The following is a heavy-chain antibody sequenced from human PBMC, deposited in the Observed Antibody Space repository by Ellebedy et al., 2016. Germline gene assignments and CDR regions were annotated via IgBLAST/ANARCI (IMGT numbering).Heavy chain of an antibody. V-gene: IGHV1-69*13. J-gene: IGHJ6*02. CDR2: IIPIFGTA. CDR3: ARDRAWRAGGSGYDFVFRSEEDSGMDV. Sequence: SVKVSCXASGGTFSSYAISWVRQAPGQGLEWMGGIIPIFGTANYAQKFQGRVTITADESTSTAYMELSSLRSEDTAVYYCARDRAWRAGGSGYDFVFRSEEDSGMDVWGQGTTVTVSS. CDR1: GGTFSSYA. D-gene: IGHD5-12*01.